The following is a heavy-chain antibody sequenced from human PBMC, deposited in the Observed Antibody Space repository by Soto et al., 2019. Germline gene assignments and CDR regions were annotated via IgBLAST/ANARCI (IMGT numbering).Heavy chain of an antibody. V-gene: IGHV4-4*02. CDR2: IYHTGST. CDR1: GGSISSTNW. J-gene: IGHJ4*02. D-gene: IGHD2-15*01. Sequence: HVQLQQSGPRLARPSGTLSLTCVVSGGSISSTNWWTWVRQTPGKGLEWIGGIYHTGSTKYNPSLKNRFTISLDKANNQVSLNLKSVTAADTAVYYCATLPPRIVVVVLPIPSWGQGTLVTVS. CDR3: ATLPPRIVVVVLPIPS.